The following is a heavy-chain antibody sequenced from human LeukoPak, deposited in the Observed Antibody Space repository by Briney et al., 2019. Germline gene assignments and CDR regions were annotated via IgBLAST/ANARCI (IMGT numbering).Heavy chain of an antibody. CDR3: ARETVAGTFDY. CDR2: LSSRGDII. Sequence: GGSLRLSCAGSGFTFSEYYMSWLRQAPGKGLEWVSDLSSRGDIISYADSVKGRFTISRDNAKNSLYLQINSLRAEDTAVYYCARETVAGTFDYWGQGTLVTVSS. J-gene: IGHJ4*02. D-gene: IGHD6-19*01. CDR1: GFTFSEYY. V-gene: IGHV3-11*01.